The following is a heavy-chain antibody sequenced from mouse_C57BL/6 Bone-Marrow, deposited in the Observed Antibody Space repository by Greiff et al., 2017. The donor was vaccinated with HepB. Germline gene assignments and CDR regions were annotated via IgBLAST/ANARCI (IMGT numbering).Heavy chain of an antibody. Sequence: QVQLKQSGAELVKPGASVKLSCKASGYTFTSYWMQWVKQRPGQGLEWIGEIDPSDSYTNYNQKFKGKATLTVDTSSSTAYMQLSSLTSEDSAVYYCARRSMTTSYFDYWGQGTTLTVSS. CDR2: IDPSDSYT. D-gene: IGHD2-4*01. J-gene: IGHJ2*01. CDR3: ARRSMTTSYFDY. CDR1: GYTFTSYW. V-gene: IGHV1-50*01.